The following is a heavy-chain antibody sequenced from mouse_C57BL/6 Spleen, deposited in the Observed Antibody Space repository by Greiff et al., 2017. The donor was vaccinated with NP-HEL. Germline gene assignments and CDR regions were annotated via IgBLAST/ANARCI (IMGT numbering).Heavy chain of an antibody. Sequence: EVMLVESGGGLVKPGGSLKLSCAASGFTFSDYGMHWVRQAPEKGLEWVAYISSGSSTIYYADTVKGRFTISRDNAKNTLFLQITSLRSEDTAMYYCARFYSNGFYAMDYWGQGTSVTVSS. CDR1: GFTFSDYG. V-gene: IGHV5-17*01. CDR2: ISSGSSTI. D-gene: IGHD2-5*01. CDR3: ARFYSNGFYAMDY. J-gene: IGHJ4*01.